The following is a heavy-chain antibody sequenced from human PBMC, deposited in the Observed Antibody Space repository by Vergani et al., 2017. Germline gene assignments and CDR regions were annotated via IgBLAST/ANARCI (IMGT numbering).Heavy chain of an antibody. D-gene: IGHD3-3*01. CDR1: GGSFSGYY. CDR2: INHSVST. V-gene: IGHV4-34*01. Sequence: QVQLQQWGAGLLKPSETLSLTCAVYGGSFSGYYWSWIRQPPGKGLEWIGEINHSVSTNYNPSLKSRVTISVDTSKNQFSLKLSSVTAADTAVYYCARSVEWLILARREAFDIWGQGTMVTVSS. CDR3: ARSVEWLILARREAFDI. J-gene: IGHJ3*02.